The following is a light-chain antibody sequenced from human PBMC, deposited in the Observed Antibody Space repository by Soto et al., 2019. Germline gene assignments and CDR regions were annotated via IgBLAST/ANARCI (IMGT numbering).Light chain of an antibody. V-gene: IGKV3-15*01. CDR2: DAS. CDR1: QSVSNN. CDR3: QQYDKWPLT. Sequence: EIVLTQSPATLSVSPGERATLSCRASQSVSNNLAWYLQKPGQAPRLLIYDASTRATGIQVRFSGSGSGTEFTLAISGLQSEDFAVYYCQQYDKWPLTFGGGTKVEIK. J-gene: IGKJ4*01.